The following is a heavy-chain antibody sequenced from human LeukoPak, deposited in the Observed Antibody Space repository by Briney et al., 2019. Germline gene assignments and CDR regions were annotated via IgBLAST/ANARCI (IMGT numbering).Heavy chain of an antibody. Sequence: PSETLSLTCTVSGGSISGYYWSWIRQPPGKGLEYIGYIYYTGSTNYNPSLKSRVTISVDTSKNQFSLKLSSVTAADTAVYYCARDVGYCSGGSCYSGSSGNWFDPWGQGTLVTVSS. J-gene: IGHJ5*02. CDR1: GGSISGYY. V-gene: IGHV4-59*01. CDR2: IYYTGST. D-gene: IGHD2-15*01. CDR3: ARDVGYCSGGSCYSGSSGNWFDP.